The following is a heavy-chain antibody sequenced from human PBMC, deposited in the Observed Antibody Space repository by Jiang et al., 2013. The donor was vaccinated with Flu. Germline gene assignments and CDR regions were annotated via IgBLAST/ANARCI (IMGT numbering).Heavy chain of an antibody. J-gene: IGHJ3*02. CDR2: INPNSGGT. CDR3: ARDHPIYYYDSSGYYYFDAFDI. D-gene: IGHD3-22*01. Sequence: QGLEWMGWINPNSGGTNYAQKFQGWVTMTRDTSISTAYMELSRLRSDDTAVYYCARDHPIYYYDSSGYYYFDAFDIWGQGTMVTVSS. V-gene: IGHV1-2*04.